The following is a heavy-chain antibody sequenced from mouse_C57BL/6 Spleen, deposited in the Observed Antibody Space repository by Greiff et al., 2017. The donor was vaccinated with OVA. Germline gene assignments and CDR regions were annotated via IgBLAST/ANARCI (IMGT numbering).Heavy chain of an antibody. CDR2: INPSSGYT. CDR3: AREGYDYGSSSWYFDV. CDR1: GYTFTSYT. V-gene: IGHV1-4*01. Sequence: QVQLQQSGAELARPGASVKMSCKASGYTFTSYTMHWVKQRPGQGLEWIGYINPSSGYTKYNQKFKDKATLTADKSSSTAYMQLSSLTSEDSAVDYGAREGYDYGSSSWYFDVWGTGTTVTVSS. J-gene: IGHJ1*03. D-gene: IGHD1-1*01.